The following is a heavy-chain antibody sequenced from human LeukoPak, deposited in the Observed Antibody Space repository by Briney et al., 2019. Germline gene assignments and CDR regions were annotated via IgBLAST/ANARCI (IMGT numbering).Heavy chain of an antibody. D-gene: IGHD5-18*01. Sequence: SETLSLTCTVSGYSISSGYYWGWIRQPPGKGLEWIGSIYHSGSTYYNPSLKSRVTISVDTSKNQFSLKLSSVTAADTAVYYCARGRDTAMVMGYYWGQGTLVTVSS. CDR2: IYHSGST. J-gene: IGHJ4*02. CDR1: GYSISSGYY. V-gene: IGHV4-38-2*02. CDR3: ARGRDTAMVMGYY.